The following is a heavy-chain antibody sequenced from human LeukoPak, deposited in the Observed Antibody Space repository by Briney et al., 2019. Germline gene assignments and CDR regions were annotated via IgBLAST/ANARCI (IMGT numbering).Heavy chain of an antibody. Sequence: SSGTLSLTCTVSGDSINSLDLWSWVRQPPGKGLEWIGEMYLSGTTHSNPSVKSRVTISIDKSKNQFFLNLSSVTAADTAVYYCAGLVGRYSSGLYYYYFDYWGQGTLVTVSS. CDR2: MYLSGTT. J-gene: IGHJ4*02. CDR3: AGLVGRYSSGLYYYYFDY. CDR1: GDSINSLDL. D-gene: IGHD3-22*01. V-gene: IGHV4-4*02.